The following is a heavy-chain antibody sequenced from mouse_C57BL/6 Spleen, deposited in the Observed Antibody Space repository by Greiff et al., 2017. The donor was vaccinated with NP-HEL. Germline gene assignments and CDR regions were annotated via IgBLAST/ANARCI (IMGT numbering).Heavy chain of an antibody. D-gene: IGHD4-1*01. CDR3: ARGDWDGY. CDR1: GYTFTGYW. Sequence: QVQLQQSGAELMKPGASVKLSCKATGYTFTGYWIEWVKQRPGHGLEWIGQIYPGDGDTNYNGKFKGKATLTADKSSSTAYMQLSSLTSEDSAVYFCARGDWDGYWGQGTLVTVSA. J-gene: IGHJ3*01. V-gene: IGHV1-80*01. CDR2: IYPGDGDT.